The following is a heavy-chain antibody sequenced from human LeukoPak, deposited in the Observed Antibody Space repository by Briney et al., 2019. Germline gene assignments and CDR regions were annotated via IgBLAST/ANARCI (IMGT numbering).Heavy chain of an antibody. Sequence: GGSLRLSCAASEFTFSNYDMHWVRQATGKGLEMVSGIGTTGDTYYPVSVKGRFTISRENAKNSLYLQMNSLRAGDTAVYYCARGDILTDYSFDPWGQGTLVIVSS. CDR1: EFTFSNYD. CDR2: IGTTGDT. CDR3: ARGDILTDYSFDP. J-gene: IGHJ5*02. V-gene: IGHV3-13*04. D-gene: IGHD3-9*01.